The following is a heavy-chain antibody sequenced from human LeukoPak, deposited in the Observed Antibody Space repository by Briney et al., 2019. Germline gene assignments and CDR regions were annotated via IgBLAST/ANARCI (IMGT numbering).Heavy chain of an antibody. CDR3: AKALRGIQLYDAFDI. D-gene: IGHD5-18*01. J-gene: IGHJ3*02. V-gene: IGHV3-23*01. Sequence: PGGSLRLSCAASGFTFSSYAMSWVRQAPGKGLEWVSAISGSGGSTYYADSVKGRFTISRDNSKNTLYLQMNSLRAEDTAVYHCAKALRGIQLYDAFDIWGQGTMVTVSS. CDR2: ISGSGGST. CDR1: GFTFSSYA.